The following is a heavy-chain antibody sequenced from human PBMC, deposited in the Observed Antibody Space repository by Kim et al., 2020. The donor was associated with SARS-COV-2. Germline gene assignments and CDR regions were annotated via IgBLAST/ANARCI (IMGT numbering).Heavy chain of an antibody. V-gene: IGHV1-46*01. CDR1: GYTFTSYY. CDR3: ARAWYYYDSSGYYYNDY. D-gene: IGHD3-22*01. J-gene: IGHJ4*02. CDR2: INPSGGST. Sequence: ASVKVSCKASGYTFTSYYMHWVRQAPGQGLEWMGIINPSGGSTSYAQKFQGRVTMTRDTSTSTVYMELSSLRSEDTAVYYCARAWYYYDSSGYYYNDYWGQGTLVTVSS.